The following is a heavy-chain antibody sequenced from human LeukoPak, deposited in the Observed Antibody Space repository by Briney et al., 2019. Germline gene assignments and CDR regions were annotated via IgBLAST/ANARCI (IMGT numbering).Heavy chain of an antibody. J-gene: IGHJ4*02. D-gene: IGHD1-1*01. V-gene: IGHV1-69*13. CDR3: ARVGLATGPRYYFDY. Sequence: SVKVSCKASGYTFTSYGISWVRQAPGQGLEWMGGIIPIFGTASYAQKFQGRVTITADESTSTAYMELSSLRSEDTAVYYCARVGLATGPRYYFDYWGQGTLVTVSS. CDR2: IIPIFGTA. CDR1: GYTFTSYG.